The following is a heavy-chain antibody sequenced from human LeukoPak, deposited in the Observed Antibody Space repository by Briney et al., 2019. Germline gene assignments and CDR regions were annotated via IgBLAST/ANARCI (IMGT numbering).Heavy chain of an antibody. J-gene: IGHJ4*02. Sequence: PGRALRLSCAAYGFTFSSYGMHWVRQAPGKGLEWVAVIWHDGSNTYYAVSVKGRFLLSRDNSLNTLYLQMNGLRAEDTAVYYCARDSDYGDGFDYWGQGTLVTVSS. D-gene: IGHD4-17*01. CDR1: GFTFSSYG. CDR2: IWHDGSNT. CDR3: ARDSDYGDGFDY. V-gene: IGHV3-33*01.